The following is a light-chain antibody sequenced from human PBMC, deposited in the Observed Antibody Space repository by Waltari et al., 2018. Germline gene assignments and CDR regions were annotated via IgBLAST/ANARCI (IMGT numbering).Light chain of an antibody. V-gene: IGLV1-47*01. CDR2: RNN. J-gene: IGLJ2*01. Sequence: QSVLTQPPSASVTPGQRVTIPCSGGSSTIGSNYVYWYQQLPGTAPKLLIYRNNQRPSGVPDRFSGSKSGTSASLAISGLRSEDEADYYCAAWDDSLSGVVFGGGTKLTVL. CDR1: SSTIGSNY. CDR3: AAWDDSLSGVV.